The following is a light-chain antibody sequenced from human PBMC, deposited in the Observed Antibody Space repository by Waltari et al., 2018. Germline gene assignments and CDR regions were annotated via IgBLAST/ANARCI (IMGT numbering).Light chain of an antibody. Sequence: SYELNQPPSVSVSPGQPVSITCPGVKLGDKYVSWYQQKPGQSPVLVIFQDTKWPSGLPERFSGSNSGNTATLTISGTQAMDEADYYCQAWDSSTAYVFGTGTKVTVL. J-gene: IGLJ1*01. CDR3: QAWDSSTAYV. V-gene: IGLV3-1*01. CDR1: KLGDKY. CDR2: QDT.